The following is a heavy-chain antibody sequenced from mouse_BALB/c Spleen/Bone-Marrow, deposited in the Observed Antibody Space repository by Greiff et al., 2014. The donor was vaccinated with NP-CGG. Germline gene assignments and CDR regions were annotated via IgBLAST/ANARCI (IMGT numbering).Heavy chain of an antibody. CDR3: AKDYFDY. CDR1: GFSLTSYG. CDR2: IWRGGST. J-gene: IGHJ2*01. Sequence: VQVVESGPGLVQPSQSLSITCTVSGFSLTSYGVHWVRQSPGKGLEWLGVIWRGGSTDYNAASMSRLSITKDNSKSQVFFKMNSLQADDTAIYYCAKDYFDYWGQGTTLTVSS. V-gene: IGHV2-5*01.